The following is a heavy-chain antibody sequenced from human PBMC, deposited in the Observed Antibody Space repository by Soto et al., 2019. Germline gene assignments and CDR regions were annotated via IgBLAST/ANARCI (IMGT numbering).Heavy chain of an antibody. D-gene: IGHD3-22*01. CDR2: ISGSGGST. CDR1: GFTFSSYA. CDR3: AKDHYDSSGYYHDY. V-gene: IGHV3-23*01. Sequence: PGGSLRLSCAASGFTFSSYAMTWVRQAPGKGLEWVSVISGSGGSTYSADSVKGRFTISRDNSKNTLYLQMNSLRAEDTAIYYCAKDHYDSSGYYHDYWGQGTLVTVSS. J-gene: IGHJ4*02.